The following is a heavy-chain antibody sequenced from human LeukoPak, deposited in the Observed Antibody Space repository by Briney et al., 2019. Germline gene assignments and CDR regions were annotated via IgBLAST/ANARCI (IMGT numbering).Heavy chain of an antibody. CDR1: GFTLSSYS. J-gene: IGHJ3*02. CDR3: ATLTRFSKAFDI. D-gene: IGHD1-14*01. CDR2: ISRSSAYI. V-gene: IGHV3-21*01. Sequence: KSGGSLRLSCAASGFTLSSYSMNWVRQAPGKGLEWVSSISRSSAYIYYADSVKGRFTISRDNAKNSLYLQMNSLRAEDTAVYYCATLTRFSKAFDIWGQGTMVTVSS.